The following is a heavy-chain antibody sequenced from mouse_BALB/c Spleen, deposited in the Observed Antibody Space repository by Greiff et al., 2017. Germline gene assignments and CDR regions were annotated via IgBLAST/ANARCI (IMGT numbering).Heavy chain of an antibody. CDR3: ARDYGSSYSAWFAY. J-gene: IGHJ3*01. CDR1: GYTFTSYW. D-gene: IGHD1-1*01. V-gene: IGHV1-7*01. CDR2: INPSTGYT. Sequence: VQLQQSGAELAKPGASVKMSCKASGYTFTSYWMHWVKQRPGQGLEWIGYINPSTGYTEYNQKFKDKATLTADKSSSTAYMQLSSLTSEDSAVYYCARDYGSSYSAWFAYWGQGTLVTVSA.